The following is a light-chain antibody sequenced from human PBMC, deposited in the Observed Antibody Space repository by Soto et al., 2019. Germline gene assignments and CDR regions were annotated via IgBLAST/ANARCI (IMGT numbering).Light chain of an antibody. CDR2: EVV. CDR3: KSYAGSNTYV. Sequence: QSVLTQPPSASGSPGQSVTISCTGTKSDIGVYDFVSWYQHHPGKAPRLIIYEVVQRPSGVPDRFSGSKSGNTASLTVSGLQAAYEADYFCKSYAGSNTYVFGGGTKVTVL. V-gene: IGLV2-8*01. CDR1: KSDIGVYDF. J-gene: IGLJ1*01.